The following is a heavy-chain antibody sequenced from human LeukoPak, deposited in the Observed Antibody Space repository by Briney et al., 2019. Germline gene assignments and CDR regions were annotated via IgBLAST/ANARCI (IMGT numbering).Heavy chain of an antibody. J-gene: IGHJ5*02. V-gene: IGHV3-33*01. CDR2: IWYDGSNK. Sequence: GGSLRLSCAASGFTFSSYGMHWVRQAPGKGLEWVAVIWYDGSNKYYADSVKGRFTISRDNSKNTLYLQMNSLRAEDTAVYYCARDWGSSTGASRDPWGQGTLVTVSS. CDR3: ARDWGSSTGASRDP. D-gene: IGHD1-26*01. CDR1: GFTFSSYG.